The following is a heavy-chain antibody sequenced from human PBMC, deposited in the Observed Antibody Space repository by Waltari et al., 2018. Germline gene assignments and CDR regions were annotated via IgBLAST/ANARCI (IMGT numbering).Heavy chain of an antibody. Sequence: QLQLQESGPGLVKPSETLSLTCTVSGGSISSSSYYWGWIRQPPGKGLEWIGSIYYSGSTYYNPSLKSRVTRSVDTSKNQFSLKLSSVTAADTAVYYWARFLYSSSGFDYWGQGTLVTVSS. J-gene: IGHJ4*02. D-gene: IGHD6-6*01. CDR3: ARFLYSSSGFDY. V-gene: IGHV4-39*07. CDR2: IYYSGST. CDR1: GGSISSSSYY.